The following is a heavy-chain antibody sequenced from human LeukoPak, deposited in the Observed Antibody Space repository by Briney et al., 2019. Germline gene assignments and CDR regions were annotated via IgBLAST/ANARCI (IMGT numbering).Heavy chain of an antibody. J-gene: IGHJ4*02. CDR3: AREGRDSSGYYSDY. D-gene: IGHD3-22*01. CDR1: GYTFTGYY. CDR2: IYTNTGNP. V-gene: IGHV7-4-1*02. Sequence: ASVKVSCKASGYTFTGYYMHWVRQAPGQGLEWMGWIYTNTGNPTYAQGFTGRFVFSLDTSVSTAYLQISSLKAEDTAVYYCAREGRDSSGYYSDYWGQGTLVTVSS.